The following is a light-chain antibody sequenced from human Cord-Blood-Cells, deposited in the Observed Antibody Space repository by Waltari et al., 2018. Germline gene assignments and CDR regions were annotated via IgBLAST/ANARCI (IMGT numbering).Light chain of an antibody. Sequence: AIQMTQSPSSLPASVGYRVTITCRASQGIRNDLGWYQQKPGKAPKLLIYAASSLQSGVPSRFSGSGSGTDFTLTISSLQPEDFATYYCLQDYNYPRTFGQGTKVEIK. V-gene: IGKV1-6*01. CDR1: QGIRND. CDR2: AAS. CDR3: LQDYNYPRT. J-gene: IGKJ1*01.